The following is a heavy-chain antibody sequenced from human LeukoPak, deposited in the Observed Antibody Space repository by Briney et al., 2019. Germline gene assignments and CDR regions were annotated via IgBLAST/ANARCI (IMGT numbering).Heavy chain of an antibody. J-gene: IGHJ4*02. D-gene: IGHD4-11*01. CDR2: IYYSGST. CDR3: ASGDDYSNYYFNY. Sequence: PETLSLTCTVSGGSISNSYWTWIRQPPGKGLQWIGYIYYSGSTSYNPSLKGRITIPVDTSKNQFSLRLSSVTAADTAVYYCASGDDYSNYYFNYWGQGTLVTVSS. V-gene: IGHV4-59*01. CDR1: GGSISNSY.